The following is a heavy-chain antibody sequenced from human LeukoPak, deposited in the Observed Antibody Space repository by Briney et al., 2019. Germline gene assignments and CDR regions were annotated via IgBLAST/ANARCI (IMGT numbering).Heavy chain of an antibody. J-gene: IGHJ5*02. CDR2: ISYSGST. D-gene: IGHD4-17*01. V-gene: IGHV4-31*03. CDR1: GDSISRGGYH. CDR3: ARDYGDYFRWFDP. Sequence: SETLSLTCTVSGDSISRGGYHWTWIRQHPGKGLERIEYISYSGSTYYNPSLKSRANISMDTSKNQFSLSLTSVTAADTAVYYCARDYGDYFRWFDPWGQGTLVTVSS.